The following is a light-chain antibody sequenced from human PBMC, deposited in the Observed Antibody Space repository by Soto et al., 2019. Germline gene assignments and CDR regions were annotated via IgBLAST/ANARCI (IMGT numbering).Light chain of an antibody. Sequence: EVVLTQSPGTLSLSPGERATLSCRASQSVSNSYLAWSQQRPGQAPRLLVYHASSRATGIPDRFSGSGSGTDFALTISRLDPEDFSVFYCQQYAISPLTFGQGTRLQIK. CDR2: HAS. V-gene: IGKV3-20*01. CDR3: QQYAISPLT. CDR1: QSVSNSY. J-gene: IGKJ5*01.